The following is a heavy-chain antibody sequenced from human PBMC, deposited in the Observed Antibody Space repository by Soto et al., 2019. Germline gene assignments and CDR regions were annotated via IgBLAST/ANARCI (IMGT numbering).Heavy chain of an antibody. CDR2: SSYDGSNK. J-gene: IGHJ4*02. CDR1: GFRFKSFV. V-gene: IGHV3-30*19. D-gene: IGHD3-16*01. Sequence: QLQLVESGGGVVQPGTSLRLSCAASGFRFKSFVMHWVRQAPGKGLEWVALSSYDGSNKDYGDSVKGRFTVSRDNSQNTLHLQMDFLRPEDTALYYCARWGTTGGFDLWGQGTLVSVSS. CDR3: ARWGTTGGFDL.